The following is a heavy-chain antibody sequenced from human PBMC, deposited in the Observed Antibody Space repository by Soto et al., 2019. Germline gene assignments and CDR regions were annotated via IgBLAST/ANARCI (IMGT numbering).Heavy chain of an antibody. CDR3: ARLGITMVRGVSPYYYYGMDV. V-gene: IGHV1-8*02. D-gene: IGHD3-10*01. Sequence: ASVKVSCKASGGTFSNYAISWVRQAPGQGLEWMGGIIPIFGNTGYAQKFQGRVTMTRNISISTAYMELSSLRSEDTAVYYCARLGITMVRGVSPYYYYGMDVWGQGTTVTVSS. CDR1: GGTFSNYA. CDR2: IIPIFGNT. J-gene: IGHJ6*02.